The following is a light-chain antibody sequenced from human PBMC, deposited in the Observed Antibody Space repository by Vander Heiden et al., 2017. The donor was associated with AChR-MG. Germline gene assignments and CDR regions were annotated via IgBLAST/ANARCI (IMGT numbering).Light chain of an antibody. CDR2: DDS. CDR1: DMGSKS. V-gene: IGLV3-21*02. CDR3: EVWDSRRDHWV. J-gene: IGLJ3*02. Sequence: SYVLTPPPSVSVAPGQTARLTGGGKDMGSKSVDGYQQKRGQATGLGVYDDSDRPSGIPERFSGSNSGNTATLTISRVEAGDEAEYYCEVWDSRRDHWVFGGGTKLTVL.